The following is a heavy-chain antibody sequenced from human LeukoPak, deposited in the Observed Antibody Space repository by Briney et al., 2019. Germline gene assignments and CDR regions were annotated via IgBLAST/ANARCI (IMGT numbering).Heavy chain of an antibody. CDR3: ARFSGWSFFFDF. CDR2: IYNTGST. J-gene: IGHJ4*02. V-gene: IGHV4-59*01. Sequence: SETLSLTCTVSGGSISSYYWTWVRQPPGKGLEWIGHIYNTGSTNYNPSLKSRVTISVGTSKNQFSLNLRSVTAADTAVYYCARFSGWSFFFDFWGQGTLVTVSS. CDR1: GGSISSYY. D-gene: IGHD6-19*01.